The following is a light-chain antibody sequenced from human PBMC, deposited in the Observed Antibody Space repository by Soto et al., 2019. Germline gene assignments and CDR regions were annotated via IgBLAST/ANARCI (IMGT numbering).Light chain of an antibody. Sequence: DIQMTQSPSSLSASVGDRVTITCRASQSIGSYLNWYQHKPGKAPKLLIYAASSLQSGVPSRFSGSGSGTDFTLTISSLQPEDFATYYCQQSYNTPLTFGGGTKVEIK. V-gene: IGKV1-39*01. J-gene: IGKJ4*01. CDR1: QSIGSY. CDR2: AAS. CDR3: QQSYNTPLT.